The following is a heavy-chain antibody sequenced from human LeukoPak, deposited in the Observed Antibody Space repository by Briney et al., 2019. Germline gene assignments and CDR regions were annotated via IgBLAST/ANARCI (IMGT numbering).Heavy chain of an antibody. CDR2: IWYDGSNK. Sequence: GGSLRLSCAASGFTFSSYGMHWVRHAPGKGLEWVAVIWYDGSNKYYADSVKGRFTISRDNSKNTLYLQMNSLRAGDTAVYYCARDRGYCSGGSCYSGAFDIWGQGTMVTVSS. CDR1: GFTFSSYG. CDR3: ARDRGYCSGGSCYSGAFDI. D-gene: IGHD2-15*01. V-gene: IGHV3-30*19. J-gene: IGHJ3*02.